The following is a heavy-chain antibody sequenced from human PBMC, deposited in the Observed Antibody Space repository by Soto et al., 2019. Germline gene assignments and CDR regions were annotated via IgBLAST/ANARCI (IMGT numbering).Heavy chain of an antibody. CDR3: ARRRLALSIMITFGGGIRHSYYYYMDV. D-gene: IGHD3-16*02. CDR1: GASISSGGYY. Sequence: SETLSLTCTVSGASISSGGYYWSWIRQHPGKGLEWIGYIYYSGSTYYNPSLKSRVTISVDTSKNQFSLKLSSVTAADTAVYYCARRRLALSIMITFGGGIRHSYYYYMDVWGKGTTVTVPS. J-gene: IGHJ6*03. CDR2: IYYSGST. V-gene: IGHV4-31*03.